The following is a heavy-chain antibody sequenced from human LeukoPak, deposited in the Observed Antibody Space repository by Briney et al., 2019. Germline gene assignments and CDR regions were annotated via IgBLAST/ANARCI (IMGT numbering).Heavy chain of an antibody. Sequence: ASVKVSSTASVYTFTIYGISWVRQAPGQGLEGMGWISAYNGNTNDAQKLQRRGTMTTYASTSTAYMDLRSLRSDDTAVYYCARAPPMFGELLYRMDVWGQGTTVTVSS. D-gene: IGHD3-10*02. J-gene: IGHJ6*02. CDR3: ARAPPMFGELLYRMDV. V-gene: IGHV1-18*01. CDR2: ISAYNGNT. CDR1: VYTFTIYG.